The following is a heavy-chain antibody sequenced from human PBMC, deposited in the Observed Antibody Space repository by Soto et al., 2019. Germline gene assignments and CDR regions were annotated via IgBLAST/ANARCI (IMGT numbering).Heavy chain of an antibody. V-gene: IGHV5-51*01. CDR1: GYSFTSYW. CDR3: ARLRPTDYYDSSGYPDY. CDR2: IYPGDSDT. Sequence: HGESLKISCKGSGYSFTSYWIGWVRQMPGKGLEWMGIIYPGDSDTRYSPSFQGQVTISADKPISTAYLQWSSLKASDTAMYYCARLRPTDYYDSSGYPDYWGQGTLVTVSS. J-gene: IGHJ4*02. D-gene: IGHD3-22*01.